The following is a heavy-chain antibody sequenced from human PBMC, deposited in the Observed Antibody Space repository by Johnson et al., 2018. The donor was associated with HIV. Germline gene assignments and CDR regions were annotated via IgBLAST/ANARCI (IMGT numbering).Heavy chain of an antibody. D-gene: IGHD6-13*01. J-gene: IGHJ3*02. CDR2: IRFDETIK. V-gene: IGHV3-30*02. Sequence: QVQLVESGGGVVQPGGSLRLSCAASGFTFNNYGMHWVRQSPGKGLEWVAFIRFDETIKYYGDSVTGRFTISRDNTKNSLSLQMNSLRAEDTAVYYCATSGDKYSSNWGDAFDIWGQGTMVTVSS. CDR1: GFTFNNYG. CDR3: ATSGDKYSSNWGDAFDI.